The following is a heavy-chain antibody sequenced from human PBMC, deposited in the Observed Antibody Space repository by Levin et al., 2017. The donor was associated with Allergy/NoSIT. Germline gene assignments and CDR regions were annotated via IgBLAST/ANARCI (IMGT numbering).Heavy chain of an antibody. CDR2: IIPIFGTA. V-gene: IGHV1-69*01. CDR3: ARGGGSSSYYFDY. CDR1: GGTFSSYA. Sequence: PGGSLRLSCKASGGTFSSYAISWVRQAPGQGLEWMGGIIPIFGTANYAQKFQGRVTITADESTSTAYMELSSLRSEDTAVYYCARGGGSSSYYFDYWGQGTLVTVSS. D-gene: IGHD6-6*01. J-gene: IGHJ4*02.